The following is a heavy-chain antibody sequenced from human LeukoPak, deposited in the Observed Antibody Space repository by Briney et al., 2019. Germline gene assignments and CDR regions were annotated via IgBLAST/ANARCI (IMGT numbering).Heavy chain of an antibody. Sequence: GGSLRLSCAASAFTFSNYWMSWVRQAPGKGLEWVANIKEDGSEINYVDSVKGRFTISRDNAKNSLYLQMNSLRVDDTAVYCCARDRGYSTFDYWGQGTLVTVSS. CDR3: ARDRGYSTFDY. CDR1: AFTFSNYW. J-gene: IGHJ4*02. CDR2: IKEDGSEI. V-gene: IGHV3-7*01. D-gene: IGHD4-23*01.